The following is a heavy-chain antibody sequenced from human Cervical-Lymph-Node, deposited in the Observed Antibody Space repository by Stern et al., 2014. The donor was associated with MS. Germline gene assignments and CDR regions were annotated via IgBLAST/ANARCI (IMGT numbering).Heavy chain of an antibody. V-gene: IGHV1-2*06. CDR2: IHPHRGGP. CDR1: GYTFTGYF. Sequence: VQLVESGAEVKKPGASVKVSCKASGYTFTGYFMHWVRQAPGQGLEWMGRIHPHRGGPENARKFHGRVTTTKDKSTTTAYLWRSRLRSDDKAVYDCARSAIEIAAPGHFDYWGQGTLVTVSS. CDR3: ARSAIEIAAPGHFDY. J-gene: IGHJ4*02. D-gene: IGHD6-13*01.